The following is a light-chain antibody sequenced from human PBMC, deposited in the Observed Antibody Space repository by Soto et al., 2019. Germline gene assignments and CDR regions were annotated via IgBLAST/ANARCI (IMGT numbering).Light chain of an antibody. V-gene: IGLV1-40*01. CDR3: QSYDSVLSASV. CDR2: SDI. J-gene: IGLJ2*01. CDR1: SSNIGAGYD. Sequence: QSVLTQPPSVSGAPGQRLTISCTGSSSNIGAGYDVHWYQQFPGTAPKLLIFSDINRPSGVPARFSASKSGSSASLAISGHQAEDEADYYCQSYDSVLSASVFGGGTKLTVL.